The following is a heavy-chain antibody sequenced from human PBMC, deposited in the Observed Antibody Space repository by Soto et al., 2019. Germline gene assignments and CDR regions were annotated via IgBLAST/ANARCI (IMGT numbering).Heavy chain of an antibody. Sequence: DVQLVESGGVVVQPGGSLRLSCAASGFTFDDYTMHWVRQAPGKGLEWVSLISWDGGSTYYADSVKGRFTISRDNSKNSLYLQMNSLRTEDTALYYCAKGPGELGSFDYWGQGTLVTVSS. V-gene: IGHV3-43*01. D-gene: IGHD7-27*01. CDR1: GFTFDDYT. CDR3: AKGPGELGSFDY. CDR2: ISWDGGST. J-gene: IGHJ4*02.